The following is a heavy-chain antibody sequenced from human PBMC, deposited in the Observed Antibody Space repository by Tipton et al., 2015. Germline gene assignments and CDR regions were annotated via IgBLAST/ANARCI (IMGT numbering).Heavy chain of an antibody. CDR3: ARGQDENTLGEYYTH. Sequence: LRLSCTVSGGSIRGYYWSWIRQPPGKGLEWIGYIFSGGSTNSNPSVKSRVTIFLTSNKQFSLEMTSVTAADTAIYYCARGQDENTLGEYYTHWGQGTLVTVSS. V-gene: IGHV4-59*01. CDR1: GGSIRGYY. CDR2: IFSGGST. D-gene: IGHD3-3*01. J-gene: IGHJ1*01.